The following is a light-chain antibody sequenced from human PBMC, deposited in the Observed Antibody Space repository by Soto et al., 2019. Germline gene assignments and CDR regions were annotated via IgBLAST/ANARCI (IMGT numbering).Light chain of an antibody. J-gene: IGKJ3*01. V-gene: IGKV1-33*01. Sequence: DIQMTQSPSSLSASVGDRVTITCQASQDISNYLNWYQQKPGKAPKLLIYDASNLETGVSSRFSGSGSGTDFTFTISSLQPEDIATYYCQQYDNLPLIFGPGTKVDIK. CDR3: QQYDNLPLI. CDR1: QDISNY. CDR2: DAS.